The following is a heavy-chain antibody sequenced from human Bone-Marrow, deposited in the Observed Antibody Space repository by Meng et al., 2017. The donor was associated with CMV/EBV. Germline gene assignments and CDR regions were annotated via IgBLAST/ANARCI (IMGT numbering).Heavy chain of an antibody. CDR1: GYTLSGYY. CDR2: INPNSGGT. CDR3: ARMPVVPAALAGAFDI. Sequence: ASVKVSCKASGYTLSGYYMDWVRQAPGQGLEWMGWINPNSGGTNYAQKFQGRVTMTRDTSISTAYMELSRLRSDDMAVYYCARMPVVPAALAGAFDIWGQGTMVTVSS. J-gene: IGHJ3*02. D-gene: IGHD2-2*01. V-gene: IGHV1-2*02.